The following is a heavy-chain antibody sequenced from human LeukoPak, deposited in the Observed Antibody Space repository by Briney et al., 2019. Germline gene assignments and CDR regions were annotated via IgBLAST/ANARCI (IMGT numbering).Heavy chain of an antibody. Sequence: GGSLRLSCVASGATFSSNAMSWVRQAPGKGLEWVSSISGSGGSTYYPDSVRGRFTTSRDTSKNTLFLQMNGLRADDTAVYYCAARGSWYGGYLDYWGQGILVSVSS. V-gene: IGHV3-23*01. J-gene: IGHJ4*02. D-gene: IGHD6-13*01. CDR3: AARGSWYGGYLDY. CDR1: GATFSSNA. CDR2: ISGSGGST.